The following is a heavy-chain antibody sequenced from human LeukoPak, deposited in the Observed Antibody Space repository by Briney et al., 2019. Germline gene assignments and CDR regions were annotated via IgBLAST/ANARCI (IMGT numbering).Heavy chain of an antibody. CDR3: ARKLWHRNDC. CDR1: GLTFSNYA. CDR2: ISTNGDRT. D-gene: IGHD3-16*01. Sequence: PGGSLRLSCAASGLTFSNYAMTWVRQAPGKGVEWVSAISTNGDRTYYADSVKGRFTVSRDSFKNTLYLQMNSLRAEDTALYYCARKLWHRNDCWRQGTLVTVSS. J-gene: IGHJ4*02. V-gene: IGHV3-23*01.